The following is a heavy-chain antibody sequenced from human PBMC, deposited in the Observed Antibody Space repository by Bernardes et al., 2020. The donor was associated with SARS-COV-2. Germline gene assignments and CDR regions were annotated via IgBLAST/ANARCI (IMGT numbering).Heavy chain of an antibody. Sequence: TLCRTCTVSSDSIHNSYWSWIRQPPETGLEWIGYIHYSGSTQYSPSLKTRVTMSLDTSKNQLSLKVNSVTAADTAVYYCARVAASSWYVGFYYYTMDVWGPGTTVTGS. CDR1: SDSIHNSY. J-gene: IGHJ6*02. V-gene: IGHV4-59*01. D-gene: IGHD6-13*01. CDR2: IHYSGST. CDR3: ARVAASSWYVGFYYYTMDV.